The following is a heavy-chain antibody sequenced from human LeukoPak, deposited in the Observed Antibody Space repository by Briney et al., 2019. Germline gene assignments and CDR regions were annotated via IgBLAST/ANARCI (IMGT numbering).Heavy chain of an antibody. J-gene: IGHJ4*02. CDR2: INPNSGGT. D-gene: IGHD1-26*01. CDR1: GYTFTGYY. V-gene: IGHV1-2*02. Sequence: ASVKVSCKASGYTFTGYYMHWVRQAPGQGLEWMGWINPNSGGTNYAQKFQGRVTMTRDTSISTAYMELSRLRSDDTAVYYCARDEAPSGSYGWWGQGTLVTVSS. CDR3: ARDEAPSGSYGW.